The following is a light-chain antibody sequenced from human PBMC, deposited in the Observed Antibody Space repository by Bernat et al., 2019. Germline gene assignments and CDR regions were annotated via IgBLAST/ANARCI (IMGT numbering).Light chain of an antibody. CDR2: DVD. CDR1: TSGVGTYEY. J-gene: IGLJ3*02. V-gene: IGLV2-11*01. CDR3: CSHTGSFTWV. Sequence: QTVLTQPRSVFGPPGQSVTISCTGTTSGVGTYEYVSWYQQHPGKAPQLMIYDVDKRPSGVPDRFSGSKSVNTASLTISGLQAEDEADYYCCSHTGSFTWVFGEGTKLTVL.